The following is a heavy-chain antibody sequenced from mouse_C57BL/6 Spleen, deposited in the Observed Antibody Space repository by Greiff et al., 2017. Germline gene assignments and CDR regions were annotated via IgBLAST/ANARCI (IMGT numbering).Heavy chain of an antibody. Sequence: QVQLKESGPGLVQPSQSLSITCTVSGFSLTSYGVHWVRQSPGKGLEWLGVIWSGGSTDYNAAFISRLSISKDNSKSNVFFKMNSLQADDTAIYXCARNNLGVVGLNYWGQGTTLTVSS. CDR3: ARNNLGVVGLNY. CDR1: GFSLTSYG. CDR2: IWSGGST. V-gene: IGHV2-2*01. D-gene: IGHD1-1*02. J-gene: IGHJ2*01.